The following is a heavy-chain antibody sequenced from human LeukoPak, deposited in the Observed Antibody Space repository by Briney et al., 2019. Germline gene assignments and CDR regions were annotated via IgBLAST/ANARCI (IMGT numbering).Heavy chain of an antibody. CDR3: ARGRGSGHKENWFDP. Sequence: ASVKVSCKASGYTFTTYDINWVRQAAGQGLEWMGWMNPNSGNTGYTQKFQGRVTMTRNTSISTAYMELSSLRSEDTAVYYCARGRGSGHKENWFDPWGQGTLATVSS. CDR2: MNPNSGNT. CDR1: GYTFTTYD. D-gene: IGHD6-19*01. V-gene: IGHV1-8*01. J-gene: IGHJ5*02.